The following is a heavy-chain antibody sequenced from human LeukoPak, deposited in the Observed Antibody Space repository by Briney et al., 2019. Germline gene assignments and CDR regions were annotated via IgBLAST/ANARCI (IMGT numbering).Heavy chain of an antibody. CDR2: INHSGST. CDR1: GGSFSGYY. D-gene: IGHD6-19*01. CDR3: ARGRLDSSGCYVRYFPH. Sequence: SETLSLTCAVYGGSFSGYYWSWIRQPPGKGLEWIGEINHSGSTNYNPSLKRRVTISVDTSKNQFSLKLSSVPAADTAVYYCARGRLDSSGCYVRYFPHWGQGPLVPVSS. J-gene: IGHJ1*01. V-gene: IGHV4-34*01.